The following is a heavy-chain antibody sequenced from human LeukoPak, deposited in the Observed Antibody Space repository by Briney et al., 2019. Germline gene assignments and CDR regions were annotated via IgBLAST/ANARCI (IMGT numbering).Heavy chain of an antibody. CDR2: ISSSSSYI. CDR3: AREHDYGDSADY. CDR1: GFTFSSYS. D-gene: IGHD4-17*01. Sequence: GGSLRLSCAASGFTFSSYSMNWVRQAPGKGLEWVSSISSSSSYIYYADSVKGRFTISRDNAKNSLYLQMSSLRAEDTAVYYCAREHDYGDSADYWGQGTLVTVSS. J-gene: IGHJ4*02. V-gene: IGHV3-21*01.